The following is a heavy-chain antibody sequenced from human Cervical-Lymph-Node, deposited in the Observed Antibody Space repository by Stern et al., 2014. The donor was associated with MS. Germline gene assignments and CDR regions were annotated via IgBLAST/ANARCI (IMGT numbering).Heavy chain of an antibody. CDR1: GFTFSNYV. CDR3: AREDGGYSNYFDY. Sequence: QVQLVESGGGVVQPGRSLRLSCAASGFTFSNYVMHWVRQAPGKGLEWAALIWFDESKKYYADSVKGRFTISRDNSKNTLYLQMTSLRVEDTAIYYCAREDGGYSNYFDYWGQGTLVTVSS. D-gene: IGHD5-18*01. J-gene: IGHJ4*02. V-gene: IGHV3-33*01. CDR2: IWFDESKK.